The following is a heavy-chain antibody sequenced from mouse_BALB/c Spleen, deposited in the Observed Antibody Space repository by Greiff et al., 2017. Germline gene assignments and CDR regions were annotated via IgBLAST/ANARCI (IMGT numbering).Heavy chain of an antibody. CDR2: ISSGGSYT. CDR1: GFTFSSYA. V-gene: IGHV5-9-4*01. Sequence: EVQLVESGGGLVKPGGSLKLSCAASGFTFSSYAMSWVRQSPEKRLEWVAEISSGGSYTYYPDTVTGRFTISRDNAKNTLYLEMSSLRSEDTAMYYCARDRGSGYVFAYWGQGTLVTVSA. D-gene: IGHD3-1*01. J-gene: IGHJ3*01. CDR3: ARDRGSGYVFAY.